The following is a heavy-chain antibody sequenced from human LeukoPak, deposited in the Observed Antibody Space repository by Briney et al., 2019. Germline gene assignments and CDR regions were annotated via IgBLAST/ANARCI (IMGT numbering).Heavy chain of an antibody. J-gene: IGHJ4*02. Sequence: SSETPSLTCTVSGASISSGDYYWSWIRQPPGKGLECIGHIYYSGSTYYNPSLKSRVTISVDTSKNQFSLKLSSVTAADTAVYYCARGRGVPYYYDSSGYYPADYWGQGTLVTVSS. D-gene: IGHD3-22*01. CDR2: IYYSGST. CDR3: ARGRGVPYYYDSSGYYPADY. V-gene: IGHV4-30-4*01. CDR1: GASISSGDYY.